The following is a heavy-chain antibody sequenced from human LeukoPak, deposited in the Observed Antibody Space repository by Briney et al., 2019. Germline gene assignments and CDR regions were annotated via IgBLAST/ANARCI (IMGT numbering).Heavy chain of an antibody. D-gene: IGHD2-21*02. J-gene: IGHJ4*02. Sequence: SETLSLTCAVYGGSFSGYYWSWIRQPPGKGLEWIGEINHSGSTNYNPSLKSRVTISVDTSKNQFSLKLSSVTAADTAVYYCARRTDCGGDCYSPYYFDYWAREPWSPSPQ. V-gene: IGHV4-34*01. CDR1: GGSFSGYY. CDR2: INHSGST. CDR3: ARRTDCGGDCYSPYYFDY.